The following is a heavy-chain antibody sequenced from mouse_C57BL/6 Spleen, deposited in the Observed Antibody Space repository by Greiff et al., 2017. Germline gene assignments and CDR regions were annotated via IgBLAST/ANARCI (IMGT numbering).Heavy chain of an antibody. CDR3: SRPYGRGSEGSMDY. Sequence: QVQLQQSGAELARPGASVKLSCKASGYTFTSYGISWVKQRTGQGLEWIGDIYPRSGITYYIEKFKGQATLTADKSSSTAYMELLSQTSEDSSVYFGSRPYGRGSEGSMDYWGQGTSVTVSS. D-gene: IGHD1-1*01. V-gene: IGHV1-81*01. CDR1: GYTFTSYG. J-gene: IGHJ4*01. CDR2: IYPRSGIT.